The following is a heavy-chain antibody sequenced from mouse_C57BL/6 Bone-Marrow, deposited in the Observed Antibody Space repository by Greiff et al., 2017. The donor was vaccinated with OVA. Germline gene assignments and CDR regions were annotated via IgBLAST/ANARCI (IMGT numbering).Heavy chain of an antibody. J-gene: IGHJ2*01. CDR2: ISSGSSTI. V-gene: IGHV5-17*01. CDR3: AVWDRGYFDY. D-gene: IGHD4-1*01. Sequence: EVMLVESGGGLVKPGGSLKLSCAASGFTFSDYGMHWVRQAPEKGLEWVAYISSGSSTIYYADTVKGRFTISRDNAKNTLFLQMTSLRSEDTAMYYCAVWDRGYFDYWGQGTTLTVSS. CDR1: GFTFSDYG.